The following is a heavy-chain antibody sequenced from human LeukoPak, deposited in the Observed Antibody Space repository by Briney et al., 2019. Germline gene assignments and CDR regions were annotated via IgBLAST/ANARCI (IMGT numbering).Heavy chain of an antibody. Sequence: SETLSLTCAVYGGSFSGYYWSWIRQPPGKGLEWIGYIYYSGSTNYNPSLKSRVTISVDTSKNRFSLKLSSVTAADTAVYYCARGKYGSGSYYNVDYWGQGTLVTVSS. J-gene: IGHJ4*02. V-gene: IGHV4-59*01. CDR1: GGSFSGYY. CDR3: ARGKYGSGSYYNVDY. D-gene: IGHD3-10*01. CDR2: IYYSGST.